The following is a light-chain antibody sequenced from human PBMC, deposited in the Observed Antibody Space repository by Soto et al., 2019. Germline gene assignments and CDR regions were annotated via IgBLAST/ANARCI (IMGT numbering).Light chain of an antibody. V-gene: IGLV4-69*01. CDR2: LNSDGSH. Sequence: QSVLTQSPSASASLGASVKLTCTLSSGHSNYAIAWHQQQPEKGPRYLMNLNSDGSHYKGDGIPARFSGSSSGAERYLTISSLQSEDEADYYCQTWGTGIRVFGGGTQLTVL. CDR3: QTWGTGIRV. J-gene: IGLJ2*01. CDR1: SGHSNYA.